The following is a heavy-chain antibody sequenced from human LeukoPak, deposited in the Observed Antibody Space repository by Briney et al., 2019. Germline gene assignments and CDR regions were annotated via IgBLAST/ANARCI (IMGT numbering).Heavy chain of an antibody. V-gene: IGHV3-30*03. Sequence: GGSLRLSCAASGFTFSSYGMHWVRQAPGKGLEWVAVISYDGSNKYYADSVKGRFTISRDNAKNSLYLQMNSLRDEDTAMYYCARDYGSGTSYFDYWGQGTLVTVSS. CDR2: ISYDGSNK. J-gene: IGHJ4*02. D-gene: IGHD3-10*01. CDR3: ARDYGSGTSYFDY. CDR1: GFTFSSYG.